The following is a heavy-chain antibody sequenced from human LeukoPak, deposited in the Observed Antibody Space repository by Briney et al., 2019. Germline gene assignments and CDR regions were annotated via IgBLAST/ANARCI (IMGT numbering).Heavy chain of an antibody. CDR3: TKDSQGSYDGFWYGTYGMDV. J-gene: IGHJ6*02. V-gene: IGHV3-23*05. CDR2: ISDYP. CDR1: GFSFNTFA. D-gene: IGHD3-16*01. Sequence: PGGSLRLSCVASGFSFNTFALPWVRQAPGQGLEWVSTISDYPHYADSVRGRFTISRDNSRKTVFLQMNSLTPEDAATYYCTKDSQGSYDGFWYGTYGMDVWGQGTTVTVSS.